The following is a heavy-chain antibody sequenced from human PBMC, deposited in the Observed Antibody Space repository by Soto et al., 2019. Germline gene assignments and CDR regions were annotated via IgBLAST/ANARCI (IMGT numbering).Heavy chain of an antibody. CDR2: IYYSGST. D-gene: IGHD2-2*01. CDR1: GGSISSYY. Sequence: SETLSLTCTVSGGSISSYYWSWIRQPPGKGLEWIGYIYYSGSTNYNPSLKSRVTISVDTSKNQFSLKLSSVTAADTAVYYCGRDCSSTSCYESRGDYGLDYWGQGTLVTVSS. CDR3: GRDCSSTSCYESRGDYGLDY. J-gene: IGHJ4*02. V-gene: IGHV4-59*01.